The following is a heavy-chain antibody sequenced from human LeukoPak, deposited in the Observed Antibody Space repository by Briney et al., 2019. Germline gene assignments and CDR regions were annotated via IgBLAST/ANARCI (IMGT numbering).Heavy chain of an antibody. J-gene: IGHJ4*02. CDR3: ARGGSSSSPFDY. Sequence: GGSLRLSCVASGFTFSDYYMGWICQALGKGLEWVSYISSGGSTIYSADSVKGRFTISRDNAKNSLYLQMNSLRAEDTAVYYCARGGSSSSPFDYWGQGTLVTVSS. CDR1: GFTFSDYY. D-gene: IGHD6-6*01. CDR2: ISSGGSTI. V-gene: IGHV3-11*01.